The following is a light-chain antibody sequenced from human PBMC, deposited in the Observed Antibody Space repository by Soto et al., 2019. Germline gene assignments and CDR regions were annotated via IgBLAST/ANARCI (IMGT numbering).Light chain of an antibody. CDR3: RQDNSHPWT. CDR1: QRISNC. V-gene: IGKV1-5*03. Sequence: DIQMTQSPSTLSASVGDRVTITCRASQRISNCLAWYQQRPGKVPKLLIYKASTLQSGATSRFSGSGSGTDFTLTISSLQPDDFATYYCRQDNSHPWTFGQGTKVEVK. CDR2: KAS. J-gene: IGKJ1*01.